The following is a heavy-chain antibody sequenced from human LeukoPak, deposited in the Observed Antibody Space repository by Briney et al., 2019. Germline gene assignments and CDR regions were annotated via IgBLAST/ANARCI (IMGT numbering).Heavy chain of an antibody. CDR1: GGSISSYY. J-gene: IGHJ6*02. V-gene: IGHV4-59*01. Sequence: SETLSLTCTVSGGSISSYYWSWLRQPPGKELEWIGYIYYSGSTNYNPSLKSRVTISVNTSNNQFSLKLSPRTAAATADYYCARVLYGPAGTLHYYGMDVWGQGTTVTVSS. CDR3: ARVLYGPAGTLHYYGMDV. CDR2: IYYSGST. D-gene: IGHD6-13*01.